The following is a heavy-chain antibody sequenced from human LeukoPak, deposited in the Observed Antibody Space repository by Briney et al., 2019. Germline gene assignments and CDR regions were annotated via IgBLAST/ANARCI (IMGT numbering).Heavy chain of an antibody. V-gene: IGHV1-18*01. CDR2: ISGNNGNT. Sequence: GASVTVSFTTSGYTFSNFGINWVRQAPGQGLEWMGWISGNNGNTNYAQKVQGRVTMTTDTSTSTAYMDLRSLRSDDTALYYCTRGGASSGYDYWGQGTLVTVSS. J-gene: IGHJ4*02. D-gene: IGHD6-19*01. CDR1: GYTFSNFG. CDR3: TRGGASSGYDY.